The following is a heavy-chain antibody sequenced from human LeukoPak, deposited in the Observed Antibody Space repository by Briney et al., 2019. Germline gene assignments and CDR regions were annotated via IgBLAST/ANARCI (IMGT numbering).Heavy chain of an antibody. CDR2: IFSNDEK. CDR3: ARILLNDGDNEFYFDY. CDR1: GFSLSNARMG. Sequence: SGPVLVKPTETLTLTCTVSGFSLSNARMGVSWIRQPPGRAWSCLAHIFSNDEKSYSTSLKSRLTISKDTSKSQVVLTMTNMDPVDTATYYCARILLNDGDNEFYFDYWGQGTLVTVSS. J-gene: IGHJ4*02. V-gene: IGHV2-26*01. D-gene: IGHD4-17*01.